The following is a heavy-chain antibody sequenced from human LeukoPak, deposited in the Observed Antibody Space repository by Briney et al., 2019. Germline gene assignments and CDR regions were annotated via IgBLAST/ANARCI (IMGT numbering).Heavy chain of an antibody. D-gene: IGHD3-22*01. CDR3: ARHIPDYYDSSGYYYVQDY. Sequence: SETLSLTCTVSGGSITSYYWSWIRQPPGKGLEWIGYIYYSGSTNYNPSLKSPVTISVDTSKNQFSLKLSSVTAADTAVYYCARHIPDYYDSSGYYYVQDYWGQGTLVTVSS. CDR2: IYYSGST. V-gene: IGHV4-59*08. J-gene: IGHJ4*02. CDR1: GGSITSYY.